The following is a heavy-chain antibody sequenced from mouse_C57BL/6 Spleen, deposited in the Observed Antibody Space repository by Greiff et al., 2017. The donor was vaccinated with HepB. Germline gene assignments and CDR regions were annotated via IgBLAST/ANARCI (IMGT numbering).Heavy chain of an antibody. CDR3: ARSPFITTVVVIDY. Sequence: VKLQQPGAELVRPGSSVKLSCKASGYTLTSYWMHWVKQRPIQGLEWIGNIDPSDSETHYNQKFKDKATLTVDKSSSTAYMQLSSLTSEDSAVYYCARSPFITTVVVIDYWGQGTTLTVSS. J-gene: IGHJ2*01. V-gene: IGHV1-52*01. CDR2: IDPSDSET. CDR1: GYTLTSYW. D-gene: IGHD1-1*01.